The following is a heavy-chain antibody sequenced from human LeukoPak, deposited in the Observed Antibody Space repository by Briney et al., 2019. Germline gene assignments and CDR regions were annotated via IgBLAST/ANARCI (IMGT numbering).Heavy chain of an antibody. J-gene: IGHJ4*02. CDR3: AKDGEGPPYYFDY. V-gene: IGHV3-30*02. D-gene: IGHD3-3*01. CDR1: GFTFSSYG. Sequence: GGSLRLSCAASGFTFSSYGMHWVRQAPGKGLEWVAFIRYDGSNKYYADSVKGRFTISRDNSKNTLYLQMNSLRAEDTAVYYCAKDGEGPPYYFDYWGQGTLVTVSS. CDR2: IRYDGSNK.